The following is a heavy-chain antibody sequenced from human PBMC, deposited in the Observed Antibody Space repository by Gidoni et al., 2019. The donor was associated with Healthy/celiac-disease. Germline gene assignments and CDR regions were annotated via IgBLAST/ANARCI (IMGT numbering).Heavy chain of an antibody. CDR3: ARGGAGAPGDY. V-gene: IGHV4-61*02. CDR1: GGSISSGSYY. J-gene: IGHJ4*02. Sequence: QVQLQESGPGLVKPSQTLSLTCTGPGGSISSGSYYWSWIRQPAGKGLEWIGRIYTSGSTNYNPSLTSRVTMSVDTSKNQFSLKLSSVTAADTAVYYCARGGAGAPGDYWGQGTLVTVSS. D-gene: IGHD1-26*01. CDR2: IYTSGST.